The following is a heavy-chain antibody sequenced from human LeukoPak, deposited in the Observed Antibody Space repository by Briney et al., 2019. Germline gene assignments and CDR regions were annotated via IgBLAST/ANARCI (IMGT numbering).Heavy chain of an antibody. CDR2: IKPDGSEK. D-gene: IGHD1-1*01. CDR3: ARDPTTSQGSDAFDI. V-gene: IGHV3-7*01. J-gene: IGHJ3*02. Sequence: GGSLRLSCAASRFTFSNYWMGWVRQAPGKGLEWVANIKPDGSEKYYVDSAKGRFTISRDNAKNSLNLQMSSLRAEDTAVYYCARDPTTSQGSDAFDIWGQGTRVTVSS. CDR1: RFTFSNYW.